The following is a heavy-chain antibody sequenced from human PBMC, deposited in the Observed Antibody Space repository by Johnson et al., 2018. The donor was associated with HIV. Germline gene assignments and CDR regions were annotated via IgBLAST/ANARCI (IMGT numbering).Heavy chain of an antibody. CDR3: ARGRSRTRPSELGSGAFDI. CDR1: GFTFSSYA. D-gene: IGHD2-2*01. CDR2: ISYDGSNK. V-gene: IGHV3-30-3*01. Sequence: QVQLVESGGGVVQPGRSLRLSCAASGFTFSSYAMHWVRQAPGKGLEWVAVISYDGSNKYYADSAKGRFTISRDNSKNTLYLQLNSLRAEDTSVYYCARGRSRTRPSELGSGAFDIWGQGTMVTVSS. J-gene: IGHJ3*02.